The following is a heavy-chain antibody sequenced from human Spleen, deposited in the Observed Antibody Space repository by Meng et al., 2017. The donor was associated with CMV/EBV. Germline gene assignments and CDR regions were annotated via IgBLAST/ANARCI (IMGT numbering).Heavy chain of an antibody. CDR2: ISYDGSNK. Sequence: GESMKISCAASGFTFSSYAMHWVRQAPGKGLEWVAVISYDGSNKYYADSVKGRCTISRDNSKNTLYLQMNSRRAEDTAVYYCARDRSSSRGYYGMDVWGQGTTVTVSS. V-gene: IGHV3-30*04. J-gene: IGHJ6*02. CDR3: ARDRSSSRGYYGMDV. CDR1: GFTFSSYA. D-gene: IGHD6-13*01.